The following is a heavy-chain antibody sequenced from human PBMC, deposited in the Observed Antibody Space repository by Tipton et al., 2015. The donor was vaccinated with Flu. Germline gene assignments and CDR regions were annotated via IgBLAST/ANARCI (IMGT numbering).Heavy chain of an antibody. CDR1: GASISSRSYY. CDR2: IYSSGST. J-gene: IGHJ4*02. D-gene: IGHD5-24*01. CDR3: ARGDGYNFDY. V-gene: IGHV4-39*07. Sequence: TLSLTCTVSGASISSRSYYWGWIRRPPGKGLEWIGCIYSSGSTYYNPSLKSRVTISLDTSKNQFSLKLSSVTAADTAVYYCARGDGYNFDYWGQGTLVTVSS.